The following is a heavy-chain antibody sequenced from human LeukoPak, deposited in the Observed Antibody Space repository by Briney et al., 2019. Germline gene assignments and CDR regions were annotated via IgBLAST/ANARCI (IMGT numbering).Heavy chain of an antibody. CDR3: ARDLTVAAYYYYYYGMDV. Sequence: PGRSLRLSCAASGFTFDDYAMHWVRQAPGKGLEWVSRINSDGSSTSYADSVKGRFTISRDNAKNTLYLQMNSLRAEDTAVYYCARDLTVAAYYYYYYGMDVWGQGTTVTVSS. D-gene: IGHD6-19*01. J-gene: IGHJ6*02. CDR1: GFTFDDYA. V-gene: IGHV3-74*01. CDR2: INSDGSST.